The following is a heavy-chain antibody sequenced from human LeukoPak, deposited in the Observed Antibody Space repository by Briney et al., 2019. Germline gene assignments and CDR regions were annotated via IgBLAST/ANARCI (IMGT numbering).Heavy chain of an antibody. Sequence: GGSLRLSCAASGFTFSNAWMSWVRQAPGKGLEWVGRIKSKTDGGTTDYAAPVKGRFTISRDDSKNTLYLQMNSLKSEDTAVYYCTTELDIRPNHYWGQGTLVTVSS. V-gene: IGHV3-15*01. D-gene: IGHD3-22*01. CDR1: GFTFSNAW. CDR2: IKSKTDGGTT. J-gene: IGHJ4*02. CDR3: TTELDIRPNHY.